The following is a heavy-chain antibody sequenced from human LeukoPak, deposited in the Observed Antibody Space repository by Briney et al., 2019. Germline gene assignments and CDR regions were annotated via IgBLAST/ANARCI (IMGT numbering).Heavy chain of an antibody. J-gene: IGHJ2*01. CDR1: DGSITSYF. D-gene: IGHD4-17*01. CDR2: LRPTDGYT. CDR3: ARDGASNYGDYWYFDL. V-gene: IGHV4-4*07. Sequence: PSETLSLTCTVSDGSITSYFLTWVRQSAGRGLEFIRRLRPTDGYTNYNPSLRSRVSMSLDTSKKQLSLELTSVTAADTAVYYCARDGASNYGDYWYFDLWGRGTLVTVSS.